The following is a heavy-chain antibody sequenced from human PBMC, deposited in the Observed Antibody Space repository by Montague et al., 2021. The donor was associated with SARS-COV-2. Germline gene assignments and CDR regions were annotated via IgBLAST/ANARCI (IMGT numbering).Heavy chain of an antibody. J-gene: IGHJ6*02. D-gene: IGHD2-15*01. CDR1: NGSISSHY. CDR3: ARDYKGYCSGGSCSYYYYGMDV. Sequence: SETLSLTCTVSNGSISSHYWSWIRQPAGKGLEKIGRIYTSGSTNYNPSLKSRVTISVDTSKNQFSLKLSSVTAADTAVYYCARDYKGYCSGGSCSYYYYGMDVWGQGTTVTVSS. CDR2: IYTSGST. V-gene: IGHV4-4*07.